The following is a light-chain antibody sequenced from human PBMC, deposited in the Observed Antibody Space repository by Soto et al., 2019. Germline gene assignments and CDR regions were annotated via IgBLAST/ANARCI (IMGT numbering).Light chain of an antibody. J-gene: IGKJ1*01. V-gene: IGKV3-20*01. CDR1: QSVSSY. CDR3: QHFGSSPPWP. Sequence: IGLTQYPPKLAVSGRGGATRSCRASQSVSSYLAWYQQKPGQAPRLLIYDASNRATGIPDRFRGSGSGTDFTLTISRPEPEDFAVYYCQHFGSSPPWPFGQGTKVDIK. CDR2: DAS.